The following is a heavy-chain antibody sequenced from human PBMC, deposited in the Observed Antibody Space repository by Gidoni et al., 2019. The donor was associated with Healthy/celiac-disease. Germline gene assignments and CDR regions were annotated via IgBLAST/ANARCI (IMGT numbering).Heavy chain of an antibody. D-gene: IGHD1-1*01. Sequence: QVQLVQSGAEVKKPGSSVKVSCKASGGTFISYTISWVRQAPGQGLEWMGRIIPILGIANYAQKFQGRVTITADKSTSTAYMELSSLRSEDTAVYYCARETFEREVNWFDPWGQGTLVTVSS. CDR3: ARETFEREVNWFDP. CDR1: GGTFISYT. J-gene: IGHJ5*02. CDR2: IIPILGIA. V-gene: IGHV1-69*08.